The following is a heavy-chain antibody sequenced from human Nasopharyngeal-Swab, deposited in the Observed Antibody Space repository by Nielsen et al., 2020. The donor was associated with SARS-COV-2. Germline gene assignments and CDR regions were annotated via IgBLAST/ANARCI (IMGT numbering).Heavy chain of an antibody. CDR1: GYTFTSHY. Sequence: ASVKVSCKASGYTFTSHYMHWVRQAPGQGLEWMGIINPSGGSTSYAQKFQGRVTMTRDTSTSTVYMELSSLGSEDTAVYYCARDRNNPYYYYYMDVWGKGTTVTVSS. J-gene: IGHJ6*03. D-gene: IGHD1-14*01. CDR2: INPSGGST. CDR3: ARDRNNPYYYYYMDV. V-gene: IGHV1-46*01.